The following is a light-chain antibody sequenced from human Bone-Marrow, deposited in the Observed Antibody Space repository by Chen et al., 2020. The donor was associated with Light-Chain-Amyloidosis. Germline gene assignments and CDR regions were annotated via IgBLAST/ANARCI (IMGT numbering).Light chain of an antibody. CDR1: QDISSY. V-gene: IGKV1-9*01. CDR3: QQVNSYPLFT. CDR2: AAS. J-gene: IGKJ3*01. Sequence: IQLTQSPSSLSASVGDRVTVTCRASQDISSYLAWYQQKPGKAPKLLIYAASTLQSGVPSRFSGSGSGTDFTLTISSLQPEDFATYSCQQVNSYPLFTFGPGTKVDIK.